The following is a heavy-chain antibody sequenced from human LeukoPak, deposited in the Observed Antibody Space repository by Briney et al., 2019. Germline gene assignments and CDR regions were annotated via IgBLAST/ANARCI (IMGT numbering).Heavy chain of an antibody. CDR3: AKVSSGWYRGFDY. D-gene: IGHD6-19*01. J-gene: IGHJ4*02. CDR1: GFTFSSYA. V-gene: IGHV3-23*01. CDR2: ISGSGGST. Sequence: PGGSLRLSCAASGFTFSSYAMSWVRQAPGKGLEWVSAISGSGGSTYYADSVKGRFAISRDNSKNTLYLQMNSLRAEDTAVYYCAKVSSGWYRGFDYWGQGTLVTVSS.